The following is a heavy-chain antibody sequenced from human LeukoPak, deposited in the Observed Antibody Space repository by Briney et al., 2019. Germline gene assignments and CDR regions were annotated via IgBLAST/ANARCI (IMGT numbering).Heavy chain of an antibody. CDR1: GFTFSIYS. CDR3: ARDPAARSGNYSYHGMDV. J-gene: IGHJ6*02. CDR2: ISGSSSYI. Sequence: PGGSLRLSCAASGFTFSIYSMNWVRQAPGKGLEWVSSISGSSSYIYYADSVKGRFTISRDNARNSVCLQMNSLRAEDRAVYYCARDPAARSGNYSYHGMDVWGLGTTVTVSS. D-gene: IGHD1-26*01. V-gene: IGHV3-21*01.